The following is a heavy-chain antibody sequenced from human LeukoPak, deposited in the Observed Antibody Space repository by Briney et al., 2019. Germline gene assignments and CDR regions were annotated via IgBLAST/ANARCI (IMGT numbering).Heavy chain of an antibody. Sequence: GGSLRLSCAASGFTFSSYAMHWVRQAPGKGLEWGAVISYDGSNKYYADSVKGRFTISRDNSKNTLYLQMNSLRAEDTAVYYCARDSYETNFDIWDQGTMVTVSS. V-gene: IGHV3-30-3*01. CDR1: GFTFSSYA. CDR2: ISYDGSNK. J-gene: IGHJ3*02. CDR3: ARDSYETNFDI. D-gene: IGHD2-8*01.